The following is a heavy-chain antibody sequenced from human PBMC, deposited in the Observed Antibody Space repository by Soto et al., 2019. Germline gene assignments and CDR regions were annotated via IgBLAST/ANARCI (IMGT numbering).Heavy chain of an antibody. J-gene: IGHJ6*02. CDR2: ISYDGSNK. CDR3: ARDTVSQYSSGTYGMDV. D-gene: IGHD6-19*01. Sequence: QVQLVESGGGVVQPGRSLRLSCAASGFTFSSYAMHWVRQAPGKGLEWVAVISYDGSNKYYADSVKDRFTISRDNSKNTLYLQMNSLRAEDTAVYYCARDTVSQYSSGTYGMDVWGQGTTVTVSS. V-gene: IGHV3-30-3*01. CDR1: GFTFSSYA.